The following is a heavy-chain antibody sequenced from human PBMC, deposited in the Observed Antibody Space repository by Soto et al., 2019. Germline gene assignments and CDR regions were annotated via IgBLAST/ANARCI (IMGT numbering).Heavy chain of an antibody. Sequence: KPSETLSLTCSVPGGAISSYYLSWVRQPAGKGLEWIGRVFSSGSTNYNASLKSRVTMSIDTSKNEVSLTLRSVTAADTAVYYCARVAFSYFGMDVWGPGTTVTVYS. J-gene: IGHJ6*02. D-gene: IGHD3-3*02. CDR2: VFSSGST. CDR3: ARVAFSYFGMDV. V-gene: IGHV4-4*07. CDR1: GGAISSYY.